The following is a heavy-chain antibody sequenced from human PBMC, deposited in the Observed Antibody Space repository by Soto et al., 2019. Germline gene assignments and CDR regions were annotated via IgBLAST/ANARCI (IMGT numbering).Heavy chain of an antibody. D-gene: IGHD4-17*01. J-gene: IGHJ4*02. V-gene: IGHV4-61*01. CDR3: ARRYGASFDY. CDR2: ISYSGST. CDR1: GGSISSDSYY. Sequence: PSETLSLTCTVSGGSISSDSYYWGWIRQSPEKGLEWIGYISYSGSTNYKPTLKSRVTISVDTSKNQFSLKLSSVTAADTAVYYCARRYGASFDYWGQGTLVTVSS.